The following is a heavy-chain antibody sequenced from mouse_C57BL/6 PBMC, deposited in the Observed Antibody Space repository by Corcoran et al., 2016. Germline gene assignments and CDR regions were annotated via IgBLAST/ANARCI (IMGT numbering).Heavy chain of an antibody. CDR3: ARTEHVVATDYFDY. CDR2: INTYSGVP. J-gene: IGHJ2*01. CDR1: GYNFTTYG. V-gene: IGHV9-3*01. D-gene: IGHD1-1*01. Sequence: QIQLVQSGPELKKPGETVKISCKASGYNFTTYGMSWVKQAPGKGLKWMGWINTYSGVPTYADDFKGRFAFSLETSASTAYLQINNLKNEDTATYFCARTEHVVATDYFDYWGQGTTLTVSS.